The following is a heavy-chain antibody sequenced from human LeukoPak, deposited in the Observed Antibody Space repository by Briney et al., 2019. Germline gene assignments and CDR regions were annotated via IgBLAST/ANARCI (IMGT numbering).Heavy chain of an antibody. V-gene: IGHV3-23*01. CDR3: AKHDYGGPVI. D-gene: IGHD4-23*01. CDR1: GFTFRNYP. CDR2: ISGDDTGR. J-gene: IGHJ3*02. Sequence: PGGSLRLSCAASGFTFRNYPMSWARQAPGRGLEWVSAISGDDTGRYYADSVKGRFTISRDNSMNTLYLQMNSLRAEDTAIYYCAKHDYGGPVIWGQGTMVTVSS.